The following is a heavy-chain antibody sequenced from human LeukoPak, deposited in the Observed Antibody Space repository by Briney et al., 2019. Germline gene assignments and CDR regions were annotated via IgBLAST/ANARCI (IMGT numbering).Heavy chain of an antibody. V-gene: IGHV3-21*01. Sequence: KSGGSLRLSCAASGFTFSSYSMSWVRQAPGKGLEWVSSISSSSSYIYYADSVKGRFTISRDNAKNSLYLQMNSLRAEDTAVYYCARSEAVAGGGGHDYWGQGTLVTVSS. D-gene: IGHD6-19*01. CDR1: GFTFSSYS. CDR3: ARSEAVAGGGGHDY. CDR2: ISSSSSYI. J-gene: IGHJ4*02.